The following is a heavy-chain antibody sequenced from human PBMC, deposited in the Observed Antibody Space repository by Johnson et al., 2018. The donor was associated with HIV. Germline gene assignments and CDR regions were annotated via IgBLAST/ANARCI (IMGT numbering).Heavy chain of an antibody. CDR3: ARGWFGVLDAFDI. CDR2: IYGGGST. J-gene: IGHJ3*02. Sequence: EVKLLESGGGLVQPGGSLRLSCAVSGFTVSTSYMTWVRQAPGKGLDWVSVIYGGGSTYYAASVKGRFIISRDNSKNSLYLQMNSLRAEDTALYYCARGWFGVLDAFDIWGQGTMVTVSS. V-gene: IGHV3-53*01. D-gene: IGHD3-10*01. CDR1: GFTVSTSY.